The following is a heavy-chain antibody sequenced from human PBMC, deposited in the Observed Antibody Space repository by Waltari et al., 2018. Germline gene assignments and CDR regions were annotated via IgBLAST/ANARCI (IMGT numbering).Heavy chain of an antibody. Sequence: EVQLLESGGGLVQPGGSLRLSGTTSGFPFKNYAMSWVRQAPGKGLEWVAGITSGGFDMFYADSVQGRFTISRDNSKNILYLQMNSLRAEDTAIFFCTKDSYTYGIDSWGRGTLVTVSS. CDR2: ITSGGFDM. V-gene: IGHV3-23*01. CDR3: TKDSYTYGIDS. CDR1: GFPFKNYA. J-gene: IGHJ4*02. D-gene: IGHD3-16*01.